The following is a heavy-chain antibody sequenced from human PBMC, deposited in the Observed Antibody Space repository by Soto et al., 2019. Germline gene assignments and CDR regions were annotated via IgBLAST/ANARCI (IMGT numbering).Heavy chain of an antibody. V-gene: IGHV1-69*01. Sequence: QVQLVQSGAEVKKPGSSVKVSCKASGGTFSSYAISWVRQAPGQGLEWMGGIIPIFGTANYAQKFQGRVTITADESTSTAYMELSSLRSQDTAVYYCARVDSSSSSYYYYGMDVWGQGTTGTVSS. CDR2: IIPIFGTA. CDR3: ARVDSSSSSYYYYGMDV. CDR1: GGTFSSYA. J-gene: IGHJ6*02. D-gene: IGHD6-6*01.